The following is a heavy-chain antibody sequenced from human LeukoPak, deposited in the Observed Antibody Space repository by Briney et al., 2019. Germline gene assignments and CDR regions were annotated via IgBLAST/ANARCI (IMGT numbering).Heavy chain of an antibody. CDR3: AKDDSGYPARTIEY. CDR2: ISGSGGST. V-gene: IGHV3-23*01. J-gene: IGHJ4*02. CDR1: GFTFSSYA. Sequence: GGSLTLSCAASGFTFSSYALSWVRQAPGKGLEWVSAISGSGGSTNYADSVKGRFTISRDNSKNTLYLQMNSLRAEDTGLYYCAKDDSGYPARTIEYWGQGTLVTVSS. D-gene: IGHD5-12*01.